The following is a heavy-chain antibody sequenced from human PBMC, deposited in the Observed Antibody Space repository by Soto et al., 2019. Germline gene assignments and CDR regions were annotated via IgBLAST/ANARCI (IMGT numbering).Heavy chain of an antibody. CDR2: IYWNDDK. J-gene: IGHJ4*02. CDR1: GFSLSTTGEG. Sequence: QITLKESGPTLVKPTQTLTLTCTFSGFSLSTTGEGVGRIRQPPGKALEWLAVIYWNDDKSYSPSLKSRLTISKDTSKKQVVLTMMNMAPVDTGTYYCAQVDDVAALFAYLGQGTLVTGSS. CDR3: AQVDDVAALFAY. D-gene: IGHD6-6*01. V-gene: IGHV2-5*01.